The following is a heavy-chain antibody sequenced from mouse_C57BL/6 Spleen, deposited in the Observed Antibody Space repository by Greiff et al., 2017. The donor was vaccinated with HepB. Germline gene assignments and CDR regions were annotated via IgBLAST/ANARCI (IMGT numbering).Heavy chain of an antibody. CDR1: GYTFTDYN. D-gene: IGHD2-3*01. CDR2: INPNNGGT. Sequence: EVQLQQSGPELVKPGASVKIPCKASGYTFTDYNMDWVKQSHGKSLEWIGDINPNNGGTIYNQKFKGKAKLTVDKSSSTAYMELRSLTSEDTAVYYCARFDGYYPYWYFDVWGTGTTVTVSS. CDR3: ARFDGYYPYWYFDV. V-gene: IGHV1-18*01. J-gene: IGHJ1*03.